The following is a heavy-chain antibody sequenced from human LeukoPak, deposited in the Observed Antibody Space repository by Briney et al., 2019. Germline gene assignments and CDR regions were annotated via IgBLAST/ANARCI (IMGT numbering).Heavy chain of an antibody. CDR1: GYTFTGYY. CDR2: INPSGGST. D-gene: IGHD1-7*01. J-gene: IGHJ3*02. V-gene: IGHV1-46*01. CDR3: ARTPYNWNYGSHAFDI. Sequence: ASVKVSCKASGYTFTGYYMHWVRQAPGQGLEWMGIINPSGGSTSYAQKFQGRVTMTRDTSTSTVYMELSSLRSEDTAVYYCARTPYNWNYGSHAFDIWGQGTMVTVSS.